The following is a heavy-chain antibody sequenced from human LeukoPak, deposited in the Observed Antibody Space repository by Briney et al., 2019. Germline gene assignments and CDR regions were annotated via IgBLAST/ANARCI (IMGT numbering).Heavy chain of an antibody. CDR2: ISWNSGSI. J-gene: IGHJ5*02. CDR1: GFTFDVYA. Sequence: GRSLRLSCAASGFTFDVYAMHWVRQAPGKGLGWVSGISWNSGSIGYADSVKGRFTISRDNAKNSLYLQMNSLRAEDTALYYCAKGRGGSSTSALWFDPWGQGTLVTVSS. CDR3: AKGRGGSSTSALWFDP. V-gene: IGHV3-9*01. D-gene: IGHD2-2*01.